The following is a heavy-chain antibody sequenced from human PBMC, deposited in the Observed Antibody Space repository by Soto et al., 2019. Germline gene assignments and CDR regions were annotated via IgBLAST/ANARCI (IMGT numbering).Heavy chain of an antibody. CDR1: GGTFSSYA. CDR2: IIPIFGTA. V-gene: IGHV1-69*06. J-gene: IGHJ4*02. D-gene: IGHD4-17*01. CDR3: ATNLREAFGY. Sequence: SVKVSCKASGGTFSSYAISWVRQAPGQGLEWTGGIIPIFGTANYAQKFQGRVTITADKSTSTAYMELSSLRSEDTAVYYCATNLREAFGYWGQGTLVTVSS.